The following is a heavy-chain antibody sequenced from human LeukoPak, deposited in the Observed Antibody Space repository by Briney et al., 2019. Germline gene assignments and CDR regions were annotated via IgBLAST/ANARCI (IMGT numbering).Heavy chain of an antibody. J-gene: IGHJ4*02. V-gene: IGHV3-48*02. CDR1: GFTFSSYS. CDR3: AAGDRSYYYDSTRLREV. Sequence: PGGSLRLSCAASGFTFSSYSMNWVRQAPGKGLEWVSYISSSSSSTIYYADSVKGRFAISRDNAKNSLYLQMNSLRDEDTAVYYCAAGDRSYYYDSTRLREVWGQGALVTVSS. D-gene: IGHD3-22*01. CDR2: ISSSSSSTI.